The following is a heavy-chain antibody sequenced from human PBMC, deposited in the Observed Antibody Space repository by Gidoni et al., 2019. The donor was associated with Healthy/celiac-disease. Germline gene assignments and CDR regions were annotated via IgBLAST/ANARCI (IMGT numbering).Heavy chain of an antibody. J-gene: IGHJ4*02. Sequence: EVQLVEYGGGLVKPGGSLRLACAASGFTFSNAWMSWVRQAPGKGLEWVGRIKGKTDGGTTDYAAPVKGRFTISRDDSKNTLYLQMNSLKTEDTAVYYCTPAVGHYAILTGYSWGQGTLVTVSS. D-gene: IGHD3-9*01. V-gene: IGHV3-15*01. CDR3: TPAVGHYAILTGYS. CDR1: GFTFSNAW. CDR2: IKGKTDGGTT.